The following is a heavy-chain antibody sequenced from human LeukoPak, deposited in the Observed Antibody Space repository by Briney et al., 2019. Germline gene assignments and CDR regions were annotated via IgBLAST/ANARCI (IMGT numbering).Heavy chain of an antibody. V-gene: IGHV4-38-2*02. D-gene: IGHD3-10*01. Sequence: SETLSLTCTASGYSISSGYYWSWIRLPAGKAMQWIGRIYTSGSTKYNPSFKSGVTISMDSSKNQFSLKVTSVTATDTAMYYCARSPGRAVRGVNSYYYMDVWGKGITVTISS. CDR1: GYSISSGYY. J-gene: IGHJ6*03. CDR2: IYTSGST. CDR3: ARSPGRAVRGVNSYYYMDV.